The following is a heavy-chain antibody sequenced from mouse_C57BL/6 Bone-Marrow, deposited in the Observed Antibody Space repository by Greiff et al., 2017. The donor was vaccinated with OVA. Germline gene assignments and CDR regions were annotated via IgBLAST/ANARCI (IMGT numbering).Heavy chain of an antibody. Sequence: VQLQQSGPVLVKPGASVKMSCKASGYTFTDYYMNWVKQSHGKSLEWIGVINPYNGGTSYNQKFKGKATLTVDKSSSTAYMELNSLTSEDSAVYYCARSNWDEAMDYWGQGTSVTVSS. D-gene: IGHD4-1*01. J-gene: IGHJ4*01. CDR3: ARSNWDEAMDY. V-gene: IGHV1-19*01. CDR1: GYTFTDYY. CDR2: INPYNGGT.